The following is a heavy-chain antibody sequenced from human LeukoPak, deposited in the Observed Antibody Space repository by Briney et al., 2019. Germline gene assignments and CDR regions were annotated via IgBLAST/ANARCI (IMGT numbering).Heavy chain of an antibody. J-gene: IGHJ4*02. CDR1: GYTFTNYW. CDR3: ARGWNFDY. V-gene: IGHV5-51*01. Sequence: GESLEISCKGSGYTFTNYWIGWVRQMPGKGLEWMGIINPGDSDTRYSPSFQGQVTISADKSISTTYLQWSSLKAADSAIYHCARGWNFDYWGQGTLVTVSS. D-gene: IGHD6-19*01. CDR2: INPGDSDT.